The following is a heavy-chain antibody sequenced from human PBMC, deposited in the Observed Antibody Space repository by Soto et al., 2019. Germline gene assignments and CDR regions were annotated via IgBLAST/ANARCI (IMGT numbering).Heavy chain of an antibody. CDR3: VREAVAAHNWLHP. Sequence: SQTLSLTCAISGDSVSSNSAAWNWIRQSPSRGLEWLGRTYYRSKRYNDYAVSVKSRITINPDTSKNQFSMQLKSVTPEDTAVYYCVREAVAAHNWLHPWGQGTMLTVYS. CDR2: TYYRSKRYN. D-gene: IGHD6-19*01. CDR1: GDSVSSNSAA. V-gene: IGHV6-1*01. J-gene: IGHJ5*02.